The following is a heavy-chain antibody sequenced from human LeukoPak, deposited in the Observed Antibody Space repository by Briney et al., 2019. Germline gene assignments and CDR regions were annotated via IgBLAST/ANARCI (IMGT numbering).Heavy chain of an antibody. CDR1: GYSFTTYW. J-gene: IGHJ4*02. D-gene: IGHD5-24*01. Sequence: RGESLKISCKGSGYSFTTYWIGWVRQMPGKGLEWMGIIYPGDSDTRYSPSFQGQVTISADKSISTAYLQWNSLKASDTAMYYCARHAVRDGYNRHNDYWGQGTLVTVSS. V-gene: IGHV5-51*01. CDR2: IYPGDSDT. CDR3: ARHAVRDGYNRHNDY.